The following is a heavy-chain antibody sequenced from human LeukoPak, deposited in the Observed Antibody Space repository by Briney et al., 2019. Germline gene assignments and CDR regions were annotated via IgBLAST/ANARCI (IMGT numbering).Heavy chain of an antibody. CDR3: ANPRYDSSGYYYVD. V-gene: IGHV1-69*13. CDR1: GGTFSSSA. Sequence: SVKVSCKASGGTFSSSAISWVRQAPGQGLEWMGGIIPIFGTANYAQKFQGRVSITADESTSTAYMELSSLRSEDTAVYYCANPRYDSSGYYYVDWGQGTLVTVSS. CDR2: IIPIFGTA. J-gene: IGHJ4*02. D-gene: IGHD3-22*01.